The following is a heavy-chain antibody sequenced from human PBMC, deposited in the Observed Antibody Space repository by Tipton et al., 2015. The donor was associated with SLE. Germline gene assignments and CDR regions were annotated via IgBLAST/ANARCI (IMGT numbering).Heavy chain of an antibody. CDR3: ARECSGTGCLDY. D-gene: IGHD2-8*02. CDR2: ISPKNGDT. CDR1: GYTFTGYH. J-gene: IGHJ4*02. V-gene: IGHV1-18*04. Sequence: QVQLVQSGAEVKKPGASVKVSCKASGYTFTGYHIDWMRQAPGQGLEWMGWISPKNGDTKYAQSFQDRVTMTTDTSTTTTYMELKSPTSDDTAIYYCARECSGTGCLDYWGQGTLVTVSS.